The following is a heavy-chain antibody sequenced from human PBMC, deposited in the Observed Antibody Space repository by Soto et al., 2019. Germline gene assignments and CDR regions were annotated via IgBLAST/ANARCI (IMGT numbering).Heavy chain of an antibody. CDR3: PSSNGDYRDY. CDR1: GDSISSYY. D-gene: IGHD4-17*01. J-gene: IGHJ4*01. Sequence: QVQLQGSGPGLLKPSETLSLTCTVSGDSISSYYWSWIRQPPGKGLEWIGYIYYSGNTNYNPSLKSRVTISVDTSKTQFSLKLSSVPAADTALYYCPSSNGDYRDYSSHGTLVTVSS. V-gene: IGHV4-59*01. CDR2: IYYSGNT.